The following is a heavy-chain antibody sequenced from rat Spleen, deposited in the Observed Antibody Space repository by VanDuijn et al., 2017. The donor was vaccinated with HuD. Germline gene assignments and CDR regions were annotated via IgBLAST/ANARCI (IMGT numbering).Heavy chain of an antibody. J-gene: IGHJ2*01. CDR1: GFTFSDYN. CDR2: ISYDGSST. Sequence: EVQLVESGGGLVQPGRSLKLSCAASGFTFSDYNMAWVRQAPKKGLEWVATISYDGSSTYYRDSVKGRFTISRDNAKSTLYLQMDSLRSEDTATYYCARHPYVYYGLLPSLDYWCQGVMVTVSS. CDR3: ARHPYVYYGLLPSLDY. D-gene: IGHD1-6*01. V-gene: IGHV5-7*01.